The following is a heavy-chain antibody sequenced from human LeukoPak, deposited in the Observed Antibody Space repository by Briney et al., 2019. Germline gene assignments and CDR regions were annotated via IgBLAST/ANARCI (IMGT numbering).Heavy chain of an antibody. CDR3: ARDTVRRGYDFWSGYGYNWFDP. D-gene: IGHD3-3*01. V-gene: IGHV1-46*01. CDR2: INPSGGST. Sequence: ASVKVSCKASGYTFTSYYMHWVRQAPGQGLEWMGIINPSGGSTSYAQKFQGRVTMTRDTSTSTVYMELSSLGSEDTAVYYCARDTVRRGYDFWSGYGYNWFDPWGQGTLVTVSS. CDR1: GYTFTSYY. J-gene: IGHJ5*02.